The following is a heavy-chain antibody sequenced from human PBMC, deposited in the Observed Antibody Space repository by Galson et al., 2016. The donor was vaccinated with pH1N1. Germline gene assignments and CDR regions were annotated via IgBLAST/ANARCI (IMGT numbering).Heavy chain of an antibody. CDR2: ISGSGGIT. CDR1: GFTFNNYA. Sequence: SLRLSCAASGFTFNNYAMHWVRQAPGKGLGWVSGISGSGGITYIAESVKGRFAISRDNSRDTLYLQLNSLRAEDTAVYYCAKRRNYGGDALESWGQGTMVTVSS. V-gene: IGHV3-23*01. D-gene: IGHD4-23*01. J-gene: IGHJ3*02. CDR3: AKRRNYGGDALES.